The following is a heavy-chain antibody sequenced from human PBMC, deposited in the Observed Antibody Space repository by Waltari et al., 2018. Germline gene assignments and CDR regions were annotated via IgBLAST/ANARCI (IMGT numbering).Heavy chain of an antibody. J-gene: IGHJ4*02. Sequence: QVQLQESGPGLVKPSQTLSLTCTVSGGSISSGGYYWSWIRPHPGKGLEWIGYIYYSGSTYYNPSLKSRVTISVDTSKNQFSLKLSSVTAADTAVYYCARGLPSVLPPVLGYYFDYWGQGTLVTVSS. CDR3: ARGLPSVLPPVLGYYFDY. CDR1: GGSISSGGYY. D-gene: IGHD2-15*01. CDR2: IYYSGST. V-gene: IGHV4-31*03.